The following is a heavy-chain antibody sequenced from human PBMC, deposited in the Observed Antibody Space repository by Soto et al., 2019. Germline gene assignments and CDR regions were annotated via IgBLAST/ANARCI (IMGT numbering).Heavy chain of an antibody. CDR3: ARAGSVTTSYFDY. V-gene: IGHV4-4*02. D-gene: IGHD4-17*01. CDR1: SGSISSSNW. J-gene: IGHJ4*02. Sequence: QVQLQESGPGLVKPSGTLSLTCTVSSGSISSSNWWTWVRQPPGKGLEWIGEIYHSGSINYSPSLAKRLTISVDRSKNQFSLKVTSVTAADTAFYYCARAGSVTTSYFDYWGQGTLVTVSS. CDR2: IYHSGSI.